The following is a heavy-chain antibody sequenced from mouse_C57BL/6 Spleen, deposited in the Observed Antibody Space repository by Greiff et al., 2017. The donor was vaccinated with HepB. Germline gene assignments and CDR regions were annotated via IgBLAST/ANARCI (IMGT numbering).Heavy chain of an antibody. CDR1: GYTFTSYW. J-gene: IGHJ3*01. D-gene: IGHD2-3*01. Sequence: QVHVKQPGTELVKPGASVKLSCKASGYTFTSYWMHWVKQRPGQGLEWIGNINPSNGGTNYNEKFKSKATLTVDKSSSTAYMQLSSLTSEDSAVYYCARDDGYYLAWFAYWGQGTLVTVSA. CDR2: INPSNGGT. CDR3: ARDDGYYLAWFAY. V-gene: IGHV1-53*01.